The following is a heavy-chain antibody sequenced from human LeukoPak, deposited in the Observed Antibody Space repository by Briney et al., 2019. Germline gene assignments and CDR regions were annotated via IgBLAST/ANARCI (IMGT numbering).Heavy chain of an antibody. V-gene: IGHV3-30-3*01. Sequence: GGSLRLSCAASGFTFSSYAMHWVRQAPGKGLEWVAVISYDGSNKYYADSVKGRFTISRDNSKNTLYLQMNSLRAEDTAVYYCARDREERGNNYYYYGMDVWGQGTTVTVSS. D-gene: IGHD4-23*01. CDR2: ISYDGSNK. J-gene: IGHJ6*02. CDR3: ARDREERGNNYYYYGMDV. CDR1: GFTFSSYA.